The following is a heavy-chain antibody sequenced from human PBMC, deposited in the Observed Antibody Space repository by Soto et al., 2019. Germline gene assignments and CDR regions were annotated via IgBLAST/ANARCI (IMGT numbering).Heavy chain of an antibody. V-gene: IGHV3-11*01. D-gene: IGHD4-17*01. CDR1: GFSFSDYY. CDR2: ISSSGNSI. CDR3: VRDDDYGGTNNWFDP. J-gene: IGHJ5*02. Sequence: QEQLVESGGGVVKPGGSLRLSCTASGFSFSDYYMSWIRQAPGKGLECIAYISSSGNSIYYADSVKGRFTGSRDNAKNSLYLHMNSLTAEDTAMYYCVRDDDYGGTNNWFDPWGQGTLVTVSS.